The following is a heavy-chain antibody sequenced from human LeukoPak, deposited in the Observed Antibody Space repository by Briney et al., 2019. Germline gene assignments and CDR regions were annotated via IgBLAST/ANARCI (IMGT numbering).Heavy chain of an antibody. CDR3: ARSTYYYDSSGYPGDY. J-gene: IGHJ4*02. CDR1: GGSISSSNW. V-gene: IGHV4-4*02. D-gene: IGHD3-22*01. CDR2: IYHSGST. Sequence: SETLSLTCAVSGGSISSSNWWSWVRQPPGKGLGWIGEIYHSGSTNYNPSLKSRVTISVDKSKNQFSLKLSSVTAADTAVYYCARSTYYYDSSGYPGDYWGQGTLVTVSS.